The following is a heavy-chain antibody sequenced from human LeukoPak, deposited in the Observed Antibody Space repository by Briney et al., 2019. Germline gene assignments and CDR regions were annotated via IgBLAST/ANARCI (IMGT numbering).Heavy chain of an antibody. CDR3: ARHRYDSSGDIIDY. Sequence: GESLKISCEGSGYSFTTYWIGWVRQMPGKGVELMGIIYPGDSDTRYSPSFQGQVTISADKSISTAYLQWSSLKASDTAMYYCARHRYDSSGDIIDYWGQGTLVTVSS. J-gene: IGHJ4*02. V-gene: IGHV5-51*01. CDR2: IYPGDSDT. D-gene: IGHD3-22*01. CDR1: GYSFTTYW.